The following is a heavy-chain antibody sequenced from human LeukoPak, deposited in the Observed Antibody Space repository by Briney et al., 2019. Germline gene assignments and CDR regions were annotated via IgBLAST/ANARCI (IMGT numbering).Heavy chain of an antibody. V-gene: IGHV4-30-4*08. CDR3: ARLVCSGGSCYIGDY. CDR2: IYYSGST. J-gene: IGHJ4*02. D-gene: IGHD2-15*01. Sequence: PSQTLSLTCTVSGGSISSGDYYWSWIRQPPGKGLEWIGYIYYSGSTYYNPSLKSRVTISVDTSKNQFSLKLSSVTAADTAVYYSARLVCSGGSCYIGDYWGQGTLVTVSS. CDR1: GGSISSGDYY.